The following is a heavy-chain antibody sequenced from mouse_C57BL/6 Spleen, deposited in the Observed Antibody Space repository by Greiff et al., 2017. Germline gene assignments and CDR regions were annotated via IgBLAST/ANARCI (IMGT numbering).Heavy chain of an antibody. J-gene: IGHJ3*01. D-gene: IGHD2-5*01. CDR2: IYPRSGNT. V-gene: IGHV1-81*01. Sequence: QVQLQQSGAELARPGASVKLSCKASGYTFTSYGISWVKQRTGQGLEWIGEIYPRSGNTYYNEKFKGKDTLTADKSSSTAYMELRSLTSEDSAVYFCAYYSNYEFAYWGQGTLVTVSA. CDR3: AYYSNYEFAY. CDR1: GYTFTSYG.